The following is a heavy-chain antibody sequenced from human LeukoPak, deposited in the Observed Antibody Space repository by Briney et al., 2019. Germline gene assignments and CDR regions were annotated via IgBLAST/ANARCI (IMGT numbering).Heavy chain of an antibody. D-gene: IGHD3-3*01. CDR2: INTEGTST. V-gene: IGHV3-74*01. CDR1: GFTFRSYW. CDR3: ARDYDRYYMDV. Sequence: GGSLRLSCAASGFTFRSYWMHWVRQAPGKGLVWFSRINTEGTSTTYADFVKGRFTISRDNAKNTLYLQMNSLRAEDTAVYYCARDYDRYYMDVWGKGTTVTVSS. J-gene: IGHJ6*03.